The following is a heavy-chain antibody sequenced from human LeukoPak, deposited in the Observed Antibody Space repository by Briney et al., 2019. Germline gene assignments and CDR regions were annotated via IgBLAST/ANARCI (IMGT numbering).Heavy chain of an antibody. CDR1: GFTFSSYW. CDR3: AKKYSNSWPAFDY. V-gene: IGHV3-23*01. J-gene: IGHJ4*02. Sequence: GGSLRLSCAASGFTFSSYWMSWVRQALGKGLEWVSGISGTDGSRSYADSVKGRFTISRDNSKNTLFLQMSSLRAEDTAVYYCAKKYSNSWPAFDYWGQGTLVTVSS. CDR2: ISGTDGSR. D-gene: IGHD4-11*01.